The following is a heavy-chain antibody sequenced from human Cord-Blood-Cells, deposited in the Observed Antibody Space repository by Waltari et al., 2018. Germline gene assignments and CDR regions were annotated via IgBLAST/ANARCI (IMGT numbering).Heavy chain of an antibody. CDR1: GYTFTSYD. V-gene: IGHV1-8*03. Sequence: QVQLVQSGAEVKKPGASVKVSCKASGYTFTSYDINWGRQATGQGLEWMGWRTPNRGNTGYAQKFQGRVTITRNTSISTAYMELSSLRSEDTAVYYCASAGGSGSYAFDIWGQGTMVTVSS. CDR3: ASAGGSGSYAFDI. D-gene: IGHD3-10*01. CDR2: RTPNRGNT. J-gene: IGHJ3*02.